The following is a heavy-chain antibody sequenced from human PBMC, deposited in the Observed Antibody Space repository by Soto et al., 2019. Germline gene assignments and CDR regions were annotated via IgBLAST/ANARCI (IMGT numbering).Heavy chain of an antibody. V-gene: IGHV4-59*04. D-gene: IGHD6-19*01. Sequence: SETLSLTCTVSGGSISSYYWGWIRQPPGKGLEWIANIYYSGTSYSYPSLKGRVTMSVDTSKNQFSMRLSSVTAADTAVYYCTDMRGQWLPRDWGRGIMVTVSS. CDR1: GGSISSYY. J-gene: IGHJ4*02. CDR2: IYYSGTS. CDR3: TDMRGQWLPRD.